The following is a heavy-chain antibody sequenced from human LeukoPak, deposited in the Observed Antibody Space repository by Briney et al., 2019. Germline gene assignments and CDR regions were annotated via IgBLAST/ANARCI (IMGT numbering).Heavy chain of an antibody. Sequence: ASVKVSCKASGYTFTGYYMHWVRQAPGQGLEWMGWINPNSGGTNYAQKFQGRVTMTRDTSISTAYMELSSLRSGDTAVYYCARDRAVATIGGVDYWGQGTLVTVSS. CDR3: ARDRAVATIGGVDY. J-gene: IGHJ4*02. CDR1: GYTFTGYY. D-gene: IGHD5-12*01. CDR2: INPNSGGT. V-gene: IGHV1-2*02.